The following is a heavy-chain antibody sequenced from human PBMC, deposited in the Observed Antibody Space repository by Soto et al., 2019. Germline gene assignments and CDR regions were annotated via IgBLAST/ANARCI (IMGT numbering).Heavy chain of an antibody. CDR1: GFTFSSYG. Sequence: QVQLVESGGGVVQPGRSLRLSCAASGFTFSSYGMHWVRQAPGKGLEWVAVISYDGSNKYYADSVKGRFTISRDNSKNTLYLQMNSLRAEDTAVYYCAKAWGVATIKDAAFDIWGQGTIVTVSS. V-gene: IGHV3-30*18. CDR3: AKAWGVATIKDAAFDI. D-gene: IGHD5-12*01. J-gene: IGHJ3*02. CDR2: ISYDGSNK.